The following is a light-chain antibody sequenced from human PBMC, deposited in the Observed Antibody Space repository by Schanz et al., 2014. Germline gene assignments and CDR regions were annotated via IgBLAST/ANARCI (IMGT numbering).Light chain of an antibody. Sequence: DIVMTQSPDSLAVSLGERATINCKSSQSVLYSSNNKNYLAWYQQKPGQPPKLLIYWASTRESGVPDRFSGSGSGTDFTLTISSLQAADVAVYYCQQYYSAPRTFGQGTKVEI. J-gene: IGKJ1*01. CDR2: WAS. CDR3: QQYYSAPRT. CDR1: QSVLYSSNNKNY. V-gene: IGKV4-1*01.